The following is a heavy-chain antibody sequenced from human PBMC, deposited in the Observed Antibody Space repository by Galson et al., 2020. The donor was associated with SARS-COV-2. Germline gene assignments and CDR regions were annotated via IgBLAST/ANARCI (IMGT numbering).Heavy chain of an antibody. D-gene: IGHD3-10*01. V-gene: IGHV3-23*01. CDR1: GFSFSTYA. J-gene: IGHJ3*02. Sequence: GGSLRLSCAASGFSFSTYAMTWVRQAPGKGLEWVSSIGGSGTSIYYAASLKGRFTISRDNSKNTLYLQMNSLRAEDTAIYDCAKLYGSGNYYWSANAFDIWGQWTMVTVSS. CDR3: AKLYGSGNYYWSANAFDI. CDR2: IGGSGTSI.